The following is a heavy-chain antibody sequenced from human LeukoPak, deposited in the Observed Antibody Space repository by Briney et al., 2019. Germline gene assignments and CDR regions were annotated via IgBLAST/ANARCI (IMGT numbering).Heavy chain of an antibody. CDR1: GFSLSTSGMC. V-gene: IGHV2-70*11. CDR3: ARHYYDGSGYSFDY. Sequence: SGPALVKPTQTLTLTCTFSGFSLSTSGMCVSWIRQPPGKALEWLARIDWDDDKYYSTSLKTRLTISKDTSKNQVVLTMTNMDPVDTATYYCARHYYDGSGYSFDYWGQGTLVTVSS. D-gene: IGHD3-22*01. J-gene: IGHJ4*02. CDR2: IDWDDDK.